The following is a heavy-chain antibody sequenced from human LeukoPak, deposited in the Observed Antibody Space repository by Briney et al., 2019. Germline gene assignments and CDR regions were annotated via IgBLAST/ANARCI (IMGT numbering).Heavy chain of an antibody. D-gene: IGHD3-3*01. CDR2: INHSGST. Sequence: SETLSLTCAVYGGSFSGYYWSWIRQPPGKGLEWIGEINHSGSTNYNPSLKSRVTISVDTSKNQFSLKLSSVTAADTAVYYCARGPPILRFLGWLLYDGGPFDYWGQGTLVTVSS. CDR1: GGSFSGYY. J-gene: IGHJ4*02. V-gene: IGHV4-34*01. CDR3: ARGPPILRFLGWLLYDGGPFDY.